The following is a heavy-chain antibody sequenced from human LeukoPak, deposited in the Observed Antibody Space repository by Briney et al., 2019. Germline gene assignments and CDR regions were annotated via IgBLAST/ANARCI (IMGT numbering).Heavy chain of an antibody. J-gene: IGHJ4*02. CDR2: IYHSGST. CDR1: GYSISSGYY. Sequence: SETLSLTCTVSGYSISSGYYWGWIRQPPGKGLEWIGSIYHSGSTYYNPSLKSRVTISVDTSKNQFSLKLSSVTAADTAVYYCARGIAARYWGQGTLVTVSS. CDR3: ARGIAARY. D-gene: IGHD6-6*01. V-gene: IGHV4-38-2*02.